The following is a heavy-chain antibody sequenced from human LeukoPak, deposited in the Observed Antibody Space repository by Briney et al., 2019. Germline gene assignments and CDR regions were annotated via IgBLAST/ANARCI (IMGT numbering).Heavy chain of an antibody. CDR3: TKDRAGSYYDAFDM. CDR1: GFTFDDYA. D-gene: IGHD1-26*01. CDR2: ITWNSGTV. J-gene: IGHJ3*02. V-gene: IGHV3-9*01. Sequence: PGRSLRLSCAASGFTFDDYAMDWVRQAPGQGLGWGSGITWNSGTVAYADSVKGRFTISRDNAKNPLYLQTNSLRAEDTALYYCTKDRAGSYYDAFDMWGQGTRVTVSS.